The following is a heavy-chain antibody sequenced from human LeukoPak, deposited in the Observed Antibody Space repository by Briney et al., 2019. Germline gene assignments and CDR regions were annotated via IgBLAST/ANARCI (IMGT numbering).Heavy chain of an antibody. D-gene: IGHD2-15*01. Sequence: SETLSLTCTVSGGSISSGGYYWSWLRRHPGRGLEWIGYIYYSGSTYYNPSLKSRVTISVDTSKNQFSLKLSSVTAADTAVYYCARRRYCSGGSCYPIDYWGQGTLVTVSS. CDR1: GGSISSGGYY. CDR3: ARRRYCSGGSCYPIDY. J-gene: IGHJ4*02. CDR2: IYYSGST. V-gene: IGHV4-31*03.